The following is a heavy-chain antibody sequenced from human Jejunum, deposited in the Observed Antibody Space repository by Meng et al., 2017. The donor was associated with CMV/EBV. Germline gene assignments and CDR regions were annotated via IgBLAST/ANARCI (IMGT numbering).Heavy chain of an antibody. J-gene: IGHJ5*02. Sequence: QVQLVESGGGVVQPGRSLRLSCATSGFVFSTYVMHWVRQAPGKGLEWLAVISFDGSDQYYADSVKGRFSVSRDNFNNILYLQINSLRLEDTAMYYCGGVGSWGQGPLGTVDS. CDR3: GGVGS. V-gene: IGHV3-30-3*01. CDR2: ISFDGSDQ. D-gene: IGHD1-26*01. CDR1: GFVFSTYV.